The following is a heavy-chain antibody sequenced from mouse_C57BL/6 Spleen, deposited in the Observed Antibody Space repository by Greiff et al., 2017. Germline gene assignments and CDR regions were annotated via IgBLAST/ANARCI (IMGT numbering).Heavy chain of an antibody. Sequence: QVQLQQPGAELVKPGASVKLSCKASGYTFTSYWMHWVKQRPGQGLEWIGMIHPNSGSTNYNEKFKSKATLTVDKSSSTAYMQLSSLTSEDSAVYYCARGKGHYYGSSYVYFDYWGQGTTLTVSS. J-gene: IGHJ2*01. V-gene: IGHV1-64*01. CDR2: IHPNSGST. CDR3: ARGKGHYYGSSYVYFDY. CDR1: GYTFTSYW. D-gene: IGHD1-1*01.